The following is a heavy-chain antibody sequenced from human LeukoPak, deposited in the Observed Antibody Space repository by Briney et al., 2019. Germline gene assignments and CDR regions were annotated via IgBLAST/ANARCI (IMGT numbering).Heavy chain of an antibody. Sequence: ASVKVSCKASGYTFTNYYMHWVRQAPGQGLEWMGWINPNSGGTKYAQKFQGRVIMTSDTSITTFYMELSSLGSDDTAVFYCATSDQPMLYNYFDYWGQGTLVTVSS. CDR1: GYTFTNYY. CDR2: INPNSGGT. D-gene: IGHD2-8*01. J-gene: IGHJ4*02. V-gene: IGHV1-2*02. CDR3: ATSDQPMLYNYFDY.